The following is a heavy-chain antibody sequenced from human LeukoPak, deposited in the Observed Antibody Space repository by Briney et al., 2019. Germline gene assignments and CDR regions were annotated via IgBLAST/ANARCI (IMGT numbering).Heavy chain of an antibody. V-gene: IGHV1-8*01. CDR2: MNPDSGNT. Sequence: ASVKVSCKASGYTFTSYDLNWVRQATGQGLEWMGWMNPDSGNTGFGKKFQGRVTMTRNTSISTAYMELSSLRSEDTAVYYCARGGRCGGSCYDYWGQGTLVTVSS. CDR3: ARGGRCGGSCYDY. J-gene: IGHJ4*02. D-gene: IGHD2-15*01. CDR1: GYTFTSYD.